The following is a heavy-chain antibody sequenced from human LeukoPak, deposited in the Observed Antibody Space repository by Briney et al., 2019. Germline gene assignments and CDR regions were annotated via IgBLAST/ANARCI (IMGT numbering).Heavy chain of an antibody. CDR3: ARGNTMVRGVITPFRY. CDR2: IYYSGST. CDR1: GGSISSSSYY. D-gene: IGHD3-10*01. V-gene: IGHV4-39*07. Sequence: PSETLSLTCTVSGGSISSSSYYWGWIRQPPGKGLEWIGSIYYSGSTYYNPSLKSRVTISVDTSKNQFSLKLSSVTAADTAVYYCARGNTMVRGVITPFRYWGQGTLVTVSS. J-gene: IGHJ4*02.